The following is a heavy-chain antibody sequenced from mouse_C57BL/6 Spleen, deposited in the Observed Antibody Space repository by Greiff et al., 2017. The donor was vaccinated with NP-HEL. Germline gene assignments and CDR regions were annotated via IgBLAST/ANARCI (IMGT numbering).Heavy chain of an antibody. V-gene: IGHV1-81*01. J-gene: IGHJ4*01. D-gene: IGHD3-3*01. Sequence: VQLQQSGAELARPGASVKLSCKASGYTFTSYGISWVKQRTGQGLEWIGEIYPRSGNTYYNEKFKGKATLTADKSSSTAYMELRSLTSEDSAVYFCASGDETLYYYARDYWGQGTSVTVSS. CDR1: GYTFTSYG. CDR2: IYPRSGNT. CDR3: ASGDETLYYYARDY.